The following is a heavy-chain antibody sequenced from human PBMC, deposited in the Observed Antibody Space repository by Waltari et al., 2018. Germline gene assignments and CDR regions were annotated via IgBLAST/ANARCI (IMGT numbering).Heavy chain of an antibody. CDR2: IYYSGST. CDR1: GGSISSYY. J-gene: IGHJ5*02. V-gene: IGHV4-59*01. CDR3: ARVSDSNWFDP. Sequence: QVQLQESGPGLVKPSETLSLTCTVSGGSISSYYWSWIRQPPGKGLEWIGYIYYSGSTNYNPSLKSRVTISVDTSKNQFSLKLSSVTAADTAVYYCARVSDSNWFDPWGQGTLVTVSS.